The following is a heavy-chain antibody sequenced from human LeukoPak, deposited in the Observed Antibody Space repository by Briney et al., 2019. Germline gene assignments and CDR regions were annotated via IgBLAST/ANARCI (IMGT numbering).Heavy chain of an antibody. V-gene: IGHV3-49*03. D-gene: IGHD3-16*02. CDR3: TSTFGGVIVPFDY. CDR2: IRSNAYGGTT. J-gene: IGHJ4*02. Sequence: PGRSLRLSCTASGFTFGDYAMSWFRQAPGQGLEWVGFIRSNAYGGTTEYAVSVKGRFTISRDDSKSIVYLQMNSLKTEDTAVYYCTSTFGGVIVPFDYWGQGTLVTVSS. CDR1: GFTFGDYA.